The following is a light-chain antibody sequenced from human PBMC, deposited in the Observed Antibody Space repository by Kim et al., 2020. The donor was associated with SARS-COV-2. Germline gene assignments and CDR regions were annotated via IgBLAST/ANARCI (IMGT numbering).Light chain of an antibody. CDR2: DVS. Sequence: GQSITSSCTGTSIDVGGYNFVSWYQQHPGKAPKFVIYDVSNRPSGVSNRFSASKSANTASLTISGLQAEDEANYYCSSYTSSSTVIFGGGTQLTVL. CDR1: SIDVGGYNF. V-gene: IGLV2-14*03. J-gene: IGLJ2*01. CDR3: SSYTSSSTVI.